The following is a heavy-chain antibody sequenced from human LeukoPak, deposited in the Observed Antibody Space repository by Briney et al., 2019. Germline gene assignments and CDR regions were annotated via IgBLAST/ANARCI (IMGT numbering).Heavy chain of an antibody. Sequence: PGGSLRLSCAASGFTFSSYSMSWVRQAPGKGLEWVSSISSSSSYIYYADSVKGRFTISRDNAKNSLYLQMNSLRAEDTAVYYCAREFEYSSSSAFDIWGQGTMVTVSS. CDR3: AREFEYSSSSAFDI. V-gene: IGHV3-21*01. D-gene: IGHD6-6*01. CDR1: GFTFSSYS. CDR2: ISSSSSYI. J-gene: IGHJ3*02.